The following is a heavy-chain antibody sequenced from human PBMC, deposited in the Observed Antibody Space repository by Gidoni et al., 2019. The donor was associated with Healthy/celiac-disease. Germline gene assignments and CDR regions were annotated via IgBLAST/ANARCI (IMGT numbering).Heavy chain of an antibody. Sequence: QVQLVESGGGVVQPGRSLRLSCAASGFTFSSYGMHWVRQAPGKGLEWVAVIWYDGSNKYYADSVKGRFTISRDNSKNTLYLQMNSLRAEDTAVYYCARDNSSGWYVADFIDYWGQGTLVTVSS. CDR3: ARDNSSGWYVADFIDY. D-gene: IGHD6-19*01. J-gene: IGHJ4*02. CDR1: GFTFSSYG. V-gene: IGHV3-33*01. CDR2: IWYDGSNK.